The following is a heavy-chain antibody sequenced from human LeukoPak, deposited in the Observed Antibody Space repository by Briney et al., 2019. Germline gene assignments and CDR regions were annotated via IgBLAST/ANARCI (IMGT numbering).Heavy chain of an antibody. J-gene: IGHJ4*02. Sequence: PGGSLRLSCAASGFTFSSYGMHWVRQAPGKGLEGVAVISYDGSNKYYADSVKGRFTISRDNSKNTLYLQMNSLRAEDTAVYYCAKDPGGSYFYYVFDYWGQGTLVTVSS. CDR1: GFTFSSYG. V-gene: IGHV3-30*18. D-gene: IGHD1-26*01. CDR2: ISYDGSNK. CDR3: AKDPGGSYFYYVFDY.